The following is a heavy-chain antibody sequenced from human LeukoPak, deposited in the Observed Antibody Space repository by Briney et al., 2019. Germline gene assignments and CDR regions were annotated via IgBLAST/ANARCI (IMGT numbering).Heavy chain of an antibody. CDR1: GGSISSYY. J-gene: IGHJ6*03. Sequence: SETLSLTCTVSGGSISSYYWNWIRQPPGKGLEWIGYIYTSESTNYTPSLKSRVAISVDTSKKQFSLNLSSVTAADTAVYYCAGGNYYYYYIDVWDKGTTVTVSS. CDR3: AGGNYYYYYIDV. V-gene: IGHV4-4*09. CDR2: IYTSEST. D-gene: IGHD3-3*01.